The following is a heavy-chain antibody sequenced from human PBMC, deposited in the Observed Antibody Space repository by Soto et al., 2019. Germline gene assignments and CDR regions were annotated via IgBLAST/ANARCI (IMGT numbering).Heavy chain of an antibody. J-gene: IGHJ4*02. CDR2: IIPLFGTP. V-gene: IGHV1-69*01. CDR1: GGIFSTYA. CDR3: ARDRDDYGSGNYYNRIDF. Sequence: QVQLVQSGAEVKKPGSSVKVSCKASGGIFSTYAISWLRQAPGQGLEWRGGIIPLFGTPNYAQRFQGSVTITADESTSTAYMDLSRLRSEDTAVYYCARDRDDYGSGNYYNRIDFWGQGTLVTVSS. D-gene: IGHD3-10*01.